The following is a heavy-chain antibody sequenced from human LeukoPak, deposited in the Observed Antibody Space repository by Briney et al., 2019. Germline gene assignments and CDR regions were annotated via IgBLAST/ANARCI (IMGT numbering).Heavy chain of an antibody. D-gene: IGHD2-15*01. Sequence: GASVKVSCKASGYTFTSYGISWVRQAPGQGLEWMGWISAYNGNTNYAQKLQGRVTMATDTSTSTAYMELRSLRSDDTAVYYCARGGDVWWLPRNLDYWGQGTLVTVSS. CDR3: ARGGDVWWLPRNLDY. CDR1: GYTFTSYG. J-gene: IGHJ4*02. CDR2: ISAYNGNT. V-gene: IGHV1-18*01.